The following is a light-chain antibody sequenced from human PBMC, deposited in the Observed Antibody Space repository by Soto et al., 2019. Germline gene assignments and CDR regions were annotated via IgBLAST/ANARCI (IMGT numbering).Light chain of an antibody. CDR1: QSVSSN. CDR3: QQYNNWGT. CDR2: GAS. V-gene: IGKV3-15*01. Sequence: EIVMTQSPATLSVSPGERATLSCRASQSVSSNLAWYQQKPGQAPRLLIYGASTRATGIPARFSGSGSGTEFPTTISSLQSEDFAFYYCQQYNNWGTFGQGTKVEIK. J-gene: IGKJ1*01.